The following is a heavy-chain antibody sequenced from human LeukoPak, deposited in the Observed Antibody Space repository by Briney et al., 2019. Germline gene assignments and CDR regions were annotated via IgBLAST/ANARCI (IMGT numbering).Heavy chain of an antibody. D-gene: IGHD6-25*01. V-gene: IGHV3-23*01. J-gene: IGHJ4*02. CDR2: ISGSGGST. Sequence: GGSLRLSCAASGFTFSSYAMSWVRQAPGKGLEWVSAISGSGGSTYYADSVKGRFTISRDNSKNTLYLQMNSLRAEDTAVYYCANQIAAVYYFDYWGQGTLVTVSS. CDR1: GFTFSSYA. CDR3: ANQIAAVYYFDY.